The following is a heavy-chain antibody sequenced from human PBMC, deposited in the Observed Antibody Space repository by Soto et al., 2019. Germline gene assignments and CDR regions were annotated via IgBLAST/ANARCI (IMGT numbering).Heavy chain of an antibody. CDR3: AKVRWIQLWFDGMDV. J-gene: IGHJ6*02. D-gene: IGHD5-18*01. V-gene: IGHV3-23*01. CDR1: GFTFSSYA. Sequence: EVQLLESGGGLVQPGGSLRLSFAASGFTFSSYAMSWVRQAPGKGLEWVSAISGSGGSTYYADSVKGRFTISRDNSKNTLYLQMNSLRAEDTAVYYCAKVRWIQLWFDGMDVWGQGTTVTVSS. CDR2: ISGSGGST.